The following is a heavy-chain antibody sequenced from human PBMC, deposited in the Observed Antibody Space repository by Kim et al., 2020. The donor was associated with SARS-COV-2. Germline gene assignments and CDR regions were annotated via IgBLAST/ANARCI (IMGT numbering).Heavy chain of an antibody. Sequence: TNYQPTLNSRVTKSVDTSKNQFSLKLSSVTAADTAVYYCAREQWLVGFDYWGQGTLVTVSS. D-gene: IGHD6-19*01. J-gene: IGHJ4*02. CDR3: AREQWLVGFDY. CDR2: T. V-gene: IGHV4-59*01.